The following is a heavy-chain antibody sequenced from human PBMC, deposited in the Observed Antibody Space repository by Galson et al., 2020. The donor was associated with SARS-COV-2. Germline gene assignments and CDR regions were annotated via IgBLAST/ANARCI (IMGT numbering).Heavy chain of an antibody. V-gene: IGHV3-11*01. CDR1: GFTFSDYY. CDR2: ISSSGSTI. Sequence: TGGSLRLSCAASGFTFSDYYMSWIRQAPGKGLEWVSYISSSGSTIYYADSVKGRFTISRDNAKNSLYLQMNSLRAEDTAVYYCARGSFDYGNNWFDPWGQGTLVTVSS. D-gene: IGHD4-17*01. CDR3: ARGSFDYGNNWFDP. J-gene: IGHJ5*02.